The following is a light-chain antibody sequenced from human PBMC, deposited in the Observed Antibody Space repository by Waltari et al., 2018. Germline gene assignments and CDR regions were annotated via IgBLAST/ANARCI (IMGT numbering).Light chain of an antibody. CDR3: QQAYTTV. Sequence: DMQLTQSPSSLSASVGDRVTVTCRASQTINTYINWYQMKPGKAPKLLIYFTNSLRSGAPSRVSGHGSGTDFSLTISSLQPEDFATYYCQQAYTTVFGGGTRVDI. CDR2: FTN. V-gene: IGKV1-39*01. J-gene: IGKJ4*01. CDR1: QTINTY.